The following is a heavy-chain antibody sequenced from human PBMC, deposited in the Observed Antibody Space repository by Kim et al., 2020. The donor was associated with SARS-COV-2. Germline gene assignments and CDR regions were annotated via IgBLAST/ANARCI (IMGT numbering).Heavy chain of an antibody. CDR2: ISYDGNNK. Sequence: GGSLRLSCAASGFTFSSYGMHWVRQAPGKGLEWVAVISYDGNNKDYADSVKGRFTISRDNSKNTLYLQMNSLRAEDTAVYYCARVLGAAAGTYYYYVMDVWGQGTTVTVSS. CDR3: ARVLGAAAGTYYYYVMDV. V-gene: IGHV3-33*05. D-gene: IGHD6-13*01. CDR1: GFTFSSYG. J-gene: IGHJ6*02.